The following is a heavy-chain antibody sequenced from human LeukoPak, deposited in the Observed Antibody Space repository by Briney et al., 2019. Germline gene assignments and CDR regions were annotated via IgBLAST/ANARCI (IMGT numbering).Heavy chain of an antibody. Sequence: PGGSLSLSCAASGFTFIDYDMHWVCQVIGKGLEWVSAIGIRGDTHYSGSVKGRFTISRENAESSLYLQMNSLRAEDTAVYYCARGGIQVSGIDEFDYWGQGTLVTVSS. J-gene: IGHJ4*02. CDR3: ARGGIQVSGIDEFDY. V-gene: IGHV3-13*01. CDR2: IGIRGDT. CDR1: GFTFIDYD. D-gene: IGHD6-19*01.